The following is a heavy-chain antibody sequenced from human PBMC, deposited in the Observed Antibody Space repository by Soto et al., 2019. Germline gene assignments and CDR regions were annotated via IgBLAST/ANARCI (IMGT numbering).Heavy chain of an antibody. Sequence: ASVKVSCTASGYTFTNYGISWVRQAPGQGLEWMGWISGYNGVTNIAQKFQGRITMTTDTSTSTAYMELTSLISDDTAVYFCARDRQNYGSFDYWGQGSLVTVSS. D-gene: IGHD4-17*01. V-gene: IGHV1-18*01. CDR3: ARDRQNYGSFDY. CDR1: GYTFTNYG. J-gene: IGHJ4*02. CDR2: ISGYNGVT.